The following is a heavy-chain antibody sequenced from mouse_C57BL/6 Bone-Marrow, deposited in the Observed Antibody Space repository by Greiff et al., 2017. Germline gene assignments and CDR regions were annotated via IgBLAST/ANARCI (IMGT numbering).Heavy chain of an antibody. CDR3: ATLYYYGSSPVSFDY. CDR2: ISSGGSYT. CDR1: GFTFSSYG. V-gene: IGHV5-6*02. D-gene: IGHD1-1*01. J-gene: IGHJ2*01. Sequence: EVMLVESGGDLVKPGGSLKLSCAASGFTFSSYGMSWVRQTPDKRLEWVATISSGGSYTYSPDSVKGRFTISRDNAKNTLYLQMSSLKSEDTAMYYCATLYYYGSSPVSFDYWGQGTTLTVSS.